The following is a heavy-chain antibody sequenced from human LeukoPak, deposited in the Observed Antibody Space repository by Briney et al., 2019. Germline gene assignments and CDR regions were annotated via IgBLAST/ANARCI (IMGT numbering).Heavy chain of an antibody. D-gene: IGHD2-15*01. CDR2: IIPIFGTA. CDR1: GGTFSSYA. V-gene: IGHV1-69*05. Sequence: SVKVSCRASGGTFSSYAISWVRQAPGQGLEWMGRIIPIFGTATSGKKLQGRVRITTDESTSTAYMEQSSLRSEDTAVYYCGRDGSVVVSNYYYYYYMDVWGKGTTVTVSS. CDR3: GRDGSVVVSNYYYYYYMDV. J-gene: IGHJ6*03.